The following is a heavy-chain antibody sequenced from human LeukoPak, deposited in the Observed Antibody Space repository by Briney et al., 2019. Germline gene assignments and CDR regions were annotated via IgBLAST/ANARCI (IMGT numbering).Heavy chain of an antibody. CDR2: IYTSGST. Sequence: PSETLSLTCTVSGGSISSYYWSWIRQPAGKGLEWIGRIYTSGSTNYNPSLKSRVTMSVDTSKNQFSLKLSSVTAADTAVYYCARHSSGWYDGYYYYYMDVWGKGTTVTISS. D-gene: IGHD6-19*01. J-gene: IGHJ6*03. CDR3: ARHSSGWYDGYYYYYMDV. V-gene: IGHV4-4*07. CDR1: GGSISSYY.